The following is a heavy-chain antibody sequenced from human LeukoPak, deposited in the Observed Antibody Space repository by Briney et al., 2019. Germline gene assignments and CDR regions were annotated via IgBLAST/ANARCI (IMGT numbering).Heavy chain of an antibody. Sequence: GGSLRLSCAASGFTLTTYGVHWVRQAPGKGLEWVPNIKQDGSEKYYVDSVKGRFTISRDNAKNSLYLQMNSLRAGDTAVYYCAELGITMIGGVWGKGTTVTISS. CDR3: AELGITMIGGV. D-gene: IGHD3-10*02. J-gene: IGHJ6*04. V-gene: IGHV3-7*01. CDR2: IKQDGSEK. CDR1: GFTLTTYG.